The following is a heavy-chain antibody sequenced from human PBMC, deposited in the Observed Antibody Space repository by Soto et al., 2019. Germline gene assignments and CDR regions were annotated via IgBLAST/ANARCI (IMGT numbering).Heavy chain of an antibody. Sequence: QVQLVQSGAEVKKPGSSVKVSCKASGGTFSSYAISWVRQAPGPGLEWMGGIIPIFGTANYAQKFQGRVTITADESTSTADMELSSLRSEDTAVYYCASRPTVDTAMVHYYYYGRDVWGQGTTVTVAS. D-gene: IGHD5-18*01. CDR2: IIPIFGTA. CDR3: ASRPTVDTAMVHYYYYGRDV. V-gene: IGHV1-69*12. CDR1: GGTFSSYA. J-gene: IGHJ6*02.